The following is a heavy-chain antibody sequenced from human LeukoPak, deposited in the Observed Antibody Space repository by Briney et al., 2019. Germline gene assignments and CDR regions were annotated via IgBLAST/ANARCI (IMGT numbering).Heavy chain of an antibody. CDR3: ARDGVLGGLFVWDY. V-gene: IGHV4-59*01. Sequence: GSLRLSCAASGFTFSDYYMTWIRQAPGKGLEWIGYIYYSGSTNYNPSLKSRVTISVDTSKNQFSLKPSSVTAADTAVYYCARDGVLGGLFVWDYWGQGTLVTVSS. CDR2: IYYSGST. CDR1: GFTFSDYY. J-gene: IGHJ4*02. D-gene: IGHD3-16*01.